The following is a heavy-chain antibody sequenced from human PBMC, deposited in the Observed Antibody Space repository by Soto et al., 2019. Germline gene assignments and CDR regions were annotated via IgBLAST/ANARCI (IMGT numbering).Heavy chain of an antibody. CDR3: AKCWGPMAALVADY. CDR1: GFTFSNFG. V-gene: IGHV3-30*18. J-gene: IGHJ4*02. D-gene: IGHD3-16*01. CDR2: ISYDGNIK. Sequence: QVQLVESGGGVVQPGRSLRLSCAASGFTFSNFGMHWVRQAPGKGLAWVAAISYDGNIKYYAHSVKGRFTISRDNSKNMLLLQMSSLIGEDRAVYYCAKCWGPMAALVADYWGQGTLVTSSA.